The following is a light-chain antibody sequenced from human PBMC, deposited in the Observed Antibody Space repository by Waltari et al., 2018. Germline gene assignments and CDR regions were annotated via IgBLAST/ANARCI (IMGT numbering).Light chain of an antibody. CDR2: KAS. V-gene: IGKV1-12*01. Sequence: DIQLTQSPSSLSASVGDGVTITCRASQAISSWLAWYQQKPGKAPKLLIYKASSLRSGVPSRFSGSGSGTDFTLTISSLQPEDFATYYCQQYNSAPRTFGQGTKVEIK. CDR3: QQYNSAPRT. J-gene: IGKJ1*01. CDR1: QAISSW.